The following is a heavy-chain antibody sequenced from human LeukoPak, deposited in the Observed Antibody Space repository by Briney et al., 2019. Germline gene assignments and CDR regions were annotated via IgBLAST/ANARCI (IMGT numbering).Heavy chain of an antibody. Sequence: SETLSLTCTVSGGSISSYYWSWIRQPPGKGLEWIGEINHSGSTNYNPSLKSRVTISVDTSKNQFSLKLSSVTAADTAVYYCASIYTSAFDYWGQGTLVTVSS. CDR3: ASIYTSAFDY. CDR1: GGSISSYY. CDR2: INHSGST. V-gene: IGHV4-34*01. J-gene: IGHJ4*02. D-gene: IGHD2-2*02.